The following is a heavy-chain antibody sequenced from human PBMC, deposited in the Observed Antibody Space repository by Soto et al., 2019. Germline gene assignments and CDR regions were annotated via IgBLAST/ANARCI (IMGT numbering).Heavy chain of an antibody. J-gene: IGHJ3*02. CDR1: GFTFSSYG. Sequence: GGSLRLSCAASGFTFSSYGMHWVRQAPGKGLEWVAVISYDGSNKYYADSVKGRFTISRDNSKNTLYLQMNSLRAEDTAVYYCAKAGSSGWRYDAFDIWGQGTMVTVSS. CDR3: AKAGSSGWRYDAFDI. D-gene: IGHD6-19*01. V-gene: IGHV3-30*18. CDR2: ISYDGSNK.